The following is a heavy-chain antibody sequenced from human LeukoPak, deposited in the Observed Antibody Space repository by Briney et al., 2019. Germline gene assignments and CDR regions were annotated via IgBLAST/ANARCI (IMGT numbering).Heavy chain of an antibody. CDR3: ARGLTVKDY. J-gene: IGHJ4*02. D-gene: IGHD1-20*01. V-gene: IGHV3-7*01. CDR2: TKEDGSEK. Sequence: GGSLRLSCAASGFTFSTYWMMWSRQAPGKGLEWVANTKEDGSEKYYVDSVKGRFTISRDGAKNSLYLQMNSLRAEDTAVYYCARGLTVKDYWGQGTLVTVSS. CDR1: GFTFSTYW.